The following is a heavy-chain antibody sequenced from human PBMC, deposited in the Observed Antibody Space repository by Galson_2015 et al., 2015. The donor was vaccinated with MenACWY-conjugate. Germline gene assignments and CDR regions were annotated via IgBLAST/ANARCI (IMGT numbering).Heavy chain of an antibody. D-gene: IGHD7-27*01. V-gene: IGHV3-7*03. CDR2: IKQDGSEK. J-gene: IGHJ4*02. CDR3: ARIPTWGSSFGYFDY. CDR1: GFPLSGYW. Sequence: SLRLSCAASGFPLSGYWMAWVRQAPGKGLEWVANIKQDGSEKYYVDSVKGRFTISRDNAKNSLYLEMNSLRAEDTAVYYCARIPTWGSSFGYFDYWGQGILVAVSS.